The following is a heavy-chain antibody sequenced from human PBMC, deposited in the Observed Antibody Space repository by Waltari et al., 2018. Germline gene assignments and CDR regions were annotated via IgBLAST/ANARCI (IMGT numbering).Heavy chain of an antibody. Sequence: EVQLVESGGGLVKPGGSLRLSCAASGFIFNTFAMNWVRQAPGKGLEWVSPISSRSTYIYYADSVKGRFTISRDNARSSLFLQMNSLRAEDTAVYYCARDEGGQYQGDFDYWGQGTLVSVSS. V-gene: IGHV3-21*01. CDR3: ARDEGGQYQGDFDY. CDR2: ISSRSTYI. J-gene: IGHJ4*02. CDR1: GFIFNTFA. D-gene: IGHD3-16*01.